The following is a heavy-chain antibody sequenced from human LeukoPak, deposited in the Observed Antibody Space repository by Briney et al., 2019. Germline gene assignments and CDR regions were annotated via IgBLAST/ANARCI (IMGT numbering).Heavy chain of an antibody. V-gene: IGHV3-23*01. CDR3: AKGQWLVRD. D-gene: IGHD6-19*01. J-gene: IGHJ4*02. CDR2: ISGSGGST. Sequence: GGSLRLSYAASGFTFSSYAMSWVRQAPGKGLELVSAISGSGGSTYYADSVKGRFTISRDNSKNTLYLQMNGLRAEDTAVYYCAKGQWLVRDWGQGTLVTVSS. CDR1: GFTFSSYA.